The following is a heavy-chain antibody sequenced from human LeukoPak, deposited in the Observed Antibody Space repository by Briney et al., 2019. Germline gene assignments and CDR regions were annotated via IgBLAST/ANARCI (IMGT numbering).Heavy chain of an antibody. J-gene: IGHJ4*02. CDR1: GGSISSYY. D-gene: IGHD6-25*01. Sequence: SETPSLTCTVSGGSISSYYWSWIRQPPGKGLEWIGYIYYSGSTNYNPSLLKSRVTISVDTSKNQFSLKVSSVTAADTAVYYCARSVAAEYFDYWGQGNLVTVSS. CDR2: IYYSGST. V-gene: IGHV4-59*01. CDR3: ARSVAAEYFDY.